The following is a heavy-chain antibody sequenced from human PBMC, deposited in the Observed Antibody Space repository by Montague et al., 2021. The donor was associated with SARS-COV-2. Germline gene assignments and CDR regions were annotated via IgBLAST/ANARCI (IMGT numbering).Heavy chain of an antibody. CDR1: GGSSSGYY. CDR2: INHSGTT. CDR3: ARWDPQTLTLIGLRGKSASDY. V-gene: IGHV4-34*01. J-gene: IGHJ4*02. Sequence: SETLSLTCAVYGGSSSGYYWTWIRQSPGKGLEWIAEINHSGTTNYNFNPSLRSRVTISVDTSKSQFSLKLSSVTAADTGVYYCARWDPQTLTLIGLRGKSASDYGGQGTLVTASS. D-gene: IGHD4-23*01.